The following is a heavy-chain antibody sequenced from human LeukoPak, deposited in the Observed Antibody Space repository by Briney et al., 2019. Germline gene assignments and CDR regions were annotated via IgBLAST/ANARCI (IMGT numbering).Heavy chain of an antibody. Sequence: ASVKVSCKASGGTFSSYAISWVRQAPGQGLEWMGWINPNSGGTNYAQKFQGRVTMTRDTSISTAYMELSSLRSDVTAVYYCARGGNYSPYGMDVWGQGTTVTVSS. CDR2: INPNSGGT. V-gene: IGHV1-2*02. D-gene: IGHD1-7*01. J-gene: IGHJ6*02. CDR1: GGTFSSYA. CDR3: ARGGNYSPYGMDV.